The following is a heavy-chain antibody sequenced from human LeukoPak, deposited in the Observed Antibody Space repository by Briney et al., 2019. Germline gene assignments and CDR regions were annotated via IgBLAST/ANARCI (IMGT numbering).Heavy chain of an antibody. CDR2: IKEDGSED. D-gene: IGHD5-24*01. V-gene: IGHV3-7*01. CDR3: ARDADGYED. CDR1: GFTFSRAW. Sequence: GGSLRLSCAASGFTFSRAWMSWVRQAPGKGLEWVANIKEDGSEDYYADSVKGRFAISKDNAKNSLYLQMNSLRAEDTAMYCCARDADGYEDWGQGTLVIVSS. J-gene: IGHJ4*02.